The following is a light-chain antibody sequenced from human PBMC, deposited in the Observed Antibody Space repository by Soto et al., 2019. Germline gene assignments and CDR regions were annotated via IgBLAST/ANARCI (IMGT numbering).Light chain of an antibody. J-gene: IGKJ1*01. CDR3: QQGYSTPWT. CDR2: GAS. V-gene: IGKV1-39*01. Sequence: DIQMTQSPSSLSASVGDRVTITCRARHSITNDLNWYAQKPGKAPQRLIFGASTLQNGVPSRFSGSGSGTVVTLIIRSLQHEDFATYYGQQGYSTPWTFGQGTKVEIK. CDR1: HSITND.